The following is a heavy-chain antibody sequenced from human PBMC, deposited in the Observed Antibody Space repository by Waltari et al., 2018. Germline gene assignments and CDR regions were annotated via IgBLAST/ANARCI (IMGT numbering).Heavy chain of an antibody. J-gene: IGHJ3*02. V-gene: IGHV4-39*07. CDR3: ARETDRGMIVVVITAPHAFDI. CDR1: GGSISSNKYY. Sequence: QLQLQESGPGLVKPSETLSLTCTVSGGSISSNKYYWGWIRQPPGTGLGWIGSIYYSGSTHSNPALKSRVTISVDTSKNPFSLRLSSMTAADTAVYYCARETDRGMIVVVITAPHAFDIWGRGTMVTVSS. D-gene: IGHD3-22*01. CDR2: IYYSGST.